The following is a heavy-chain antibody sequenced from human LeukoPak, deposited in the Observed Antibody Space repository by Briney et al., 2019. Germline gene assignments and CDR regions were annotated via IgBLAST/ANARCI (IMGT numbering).Heavy chain of an antibody. V-gene: IGHV3-74*01. CDR1: GFTFSSYW. J-gene: IGHJ5*02. D-gene: IGHD3-22*01. CDR2: INSDGITT. Sequence: GGSLRHSCAASGFTFSSYWMHWVRQAPGKGLVWVSRINSDGITTTYADSVKGRFTISRDNAKNTLYLQMNSLRAEDTAVYYCARDLGEYYDTSDNWFDPWGQGTLVTVSS. CDR3: ARDLGEYYDTSDNWFDP.